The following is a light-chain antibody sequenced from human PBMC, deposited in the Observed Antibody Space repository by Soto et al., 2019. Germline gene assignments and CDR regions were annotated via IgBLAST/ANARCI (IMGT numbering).Light chain of an antibody. J-gene: IGKJ5*01. CDR2: GAS. V-gene: IGKV3-20*01. CDR3: QQAASFPIT. CDR1: KSVSSSY. Sequence: LSLSAGTLSLSQQERATLSCRASKSVSSSYLAWYQQKPGQAPRLLIYGASSRATGIPDRFSGSGSGTDFTLTINGLQPEDFATYYCQQAASFPITFGQGTRLEI.